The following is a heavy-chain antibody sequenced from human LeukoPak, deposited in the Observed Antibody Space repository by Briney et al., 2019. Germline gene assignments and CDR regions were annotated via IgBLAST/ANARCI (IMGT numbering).Heavy chain of an antibody. CDR3: ARVGVDSSGYYYLLDY. J-gene: IGHJ4*02. D-gene: IGHD3-22*01. V-gene: IGHV4-30-2*01. CDR2: IYHSGSGST. CDR1: GGSISSGGHS. Sequence: SETLSLTCTVSGGSISSGGHSWSWIRQPPGKGLEWIGYIYHSGSGSTYYNPSLKSRVTISVDTSKNQFSLKLSSVTAADTAVYYCARVGVDSSGYYYLLDYWGQGTLVTVSS.